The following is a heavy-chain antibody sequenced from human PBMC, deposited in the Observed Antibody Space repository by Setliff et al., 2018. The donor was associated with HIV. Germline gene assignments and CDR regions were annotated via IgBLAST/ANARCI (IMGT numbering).Heavy chain of an antibody. CDR2: IHHSGST. CDR1: GDFSNIQW. D-gene: IGHD1-1*01. V-gene: IGHV4-59*11. J-gene: IGHJ4*02. CDR3: AKQPGGHSFFGH. Sequence: PSETLSLTCTVSGDFSNIQWWTWMRQSPGLGLQWIGSIHHSGSTYYDPSLKNRVTLSVDTSDNQVSLTLKSVTAADTAVYYCAKQPGGHSFFGHWGQGILVTVSS.